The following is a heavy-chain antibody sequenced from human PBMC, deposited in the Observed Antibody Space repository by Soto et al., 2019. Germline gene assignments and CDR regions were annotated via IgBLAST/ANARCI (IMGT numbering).Heavy chain of an antibody. CDR1: GYTFTSYG. Sequence: GASVKVSCKASGYTFTSYGISWVRQAPGQGLEWMGWISAYNGNTNYAQKLQGRVTMTTDTSTSTAYMELRSLRSDDTAVYYCARNISPGHELDLMDVWGQGTTVTVSS. J-gene: IGHJ6*02. CDR3: ARNISPGHELDLMDV. D-gene: IGHD1-26*01. CDR2: ISAYNGNT. V-gene: IGHV1-18*01.